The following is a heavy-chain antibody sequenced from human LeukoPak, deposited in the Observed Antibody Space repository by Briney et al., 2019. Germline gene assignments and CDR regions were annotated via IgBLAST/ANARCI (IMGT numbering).Heavy chain of an antibody. Sequence: GGSLRPSCAASGFTFSSYAMSWVRQAPGKGLEWVSAISGSGGSTYYADSVKGRFTISRDNSKNTLYLQMNSLRAEDTAVYYCAKFGDGWFGESLSDYWGQGTLVTVSS. CDR1: GFTFSSYA. D-gene: IGHD3-10*01. J-gene: IGHJ4*02. V-gene: IGHV3-23*01. CDR2: ISGSGGST. CDR3: AKFGDGWFGESLSDY.